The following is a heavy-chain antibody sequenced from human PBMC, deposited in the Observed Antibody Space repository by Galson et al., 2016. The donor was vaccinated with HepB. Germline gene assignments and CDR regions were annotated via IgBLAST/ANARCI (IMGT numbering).Heavy chain of an antibody. CDR3: ARIRLGGDTSGWGGSFDI. Sequence: SLRLSCAVSGFTFNSYTMNWVRQAPGKGLEWVSSIRAGGGSSHYADSVKGRFTTSRDNSKNTRSLEMNSLRAEDTAVYYCARIRLGGDTSGWGGSFDIWGQGTMVTVSS. CDR1: GFTFNSYT. J-gene: IGHJ3*02. D-gene: IGHD6-19*01. CDR2: IRAGGGSS. V-gene: IGHV3-23*01.